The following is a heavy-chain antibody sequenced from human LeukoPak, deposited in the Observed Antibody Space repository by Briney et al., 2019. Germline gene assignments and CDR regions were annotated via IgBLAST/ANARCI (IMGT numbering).Heavy chain of an antibody. CDR1: GFTFSSYS. J-gene: IGHJ4*02. CDR2: ISSSYI. D-gene: IGHD6-13*01. Sequence: GGSLRLSCAASGFTFSSYSMNWVRQAPGKGLEWVSSISSSYIYYADSVKGRFTISRDNAKNSLYLQMNSLRAEDTAVYYCARDSSSWQFDYWGQGTLVTVSS. CDR3: ARDSSSWQFDY. V-gene: IGHV3-21*01.